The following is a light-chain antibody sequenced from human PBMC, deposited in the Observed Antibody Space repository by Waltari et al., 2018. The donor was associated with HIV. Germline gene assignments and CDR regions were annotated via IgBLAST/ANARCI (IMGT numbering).Light chain of an antibody. V-gene: IGLV1-51*02. Sequence: QSVLTQPPSLSAAPGQTVSISCSGGSSNIGNNYVSWYQQLPGTAPKLLIYETNKRPSGIPDRFSGSKSGTSATLGITGLQTGDEADYYCGTWDSRLGAWVFGGGTTVTVL. CDR2: ETN. CDR1: SSNIGNNY. J-gene: IGLJ3*02. CDR3: GTWDSRLGAWV.